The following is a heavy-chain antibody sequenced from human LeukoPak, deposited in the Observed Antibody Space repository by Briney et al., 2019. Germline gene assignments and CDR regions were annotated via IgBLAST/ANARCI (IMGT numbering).Heavy chain of an antibody. V-gene: IGHV3-64*02. D-gene: IGHD2-2*01. CDR2: ISSNGGST. CDR1: GFTFSSYA. Sequence: PGGSLRLSCAASGFTFSSYAMHWVRQAPGKGLEYVSAISSNGGSTYYADSVKGRFTISRDNSKNTLYLQMGSLRAEGMAVYYCARAYCSSTSWLVGYYYGMDVWGQGTTVTVSS. CDR3: ARAYCSSTSWLVGYYYGMDV. J-gene: IGHJ6*02.